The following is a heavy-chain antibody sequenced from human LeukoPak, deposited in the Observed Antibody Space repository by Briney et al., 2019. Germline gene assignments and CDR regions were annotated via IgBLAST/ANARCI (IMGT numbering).Heavy chain of an antibody. D-gene: IGHD5-24*01. CDR2: IKPDGSER. V-gene: IGHV3-7*01. Sequence: GGSLRLSCGASGFTFSNAWMSWVRQAPGKGLEWVASIKPDGSERYYVDSLRGRFTISRDNAKTSLYLQMSSLRAEDTAVYYCARERDEGFDYWGQGTLVTVSS. CDR3: ARERDEGFDY. CDR1: GFTFSNAW. J-gene: IGHJ4*02.